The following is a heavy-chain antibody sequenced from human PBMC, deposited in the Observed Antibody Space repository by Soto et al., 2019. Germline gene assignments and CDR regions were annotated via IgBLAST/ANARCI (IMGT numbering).Heavy chain of an antibody. CDR1: GFTFSTYG. J-gene: IGHJ6*02. Sequence: GGSLRLSCAASGFTFSTYGMHWVRQAPGKGLEWVAVMWYDGSHKYYADSVKGRFTISRDNSNNTLYLQMNSLRAEDTAVYYCAGGEGSNCNAMDVPAQRTTVPVSS. CDR2: MWYDGSHK. CDR3: AGGEGSNCNAMDV. V-gene: IGHV3-33*01. D-gene: IGHD4-4*01.